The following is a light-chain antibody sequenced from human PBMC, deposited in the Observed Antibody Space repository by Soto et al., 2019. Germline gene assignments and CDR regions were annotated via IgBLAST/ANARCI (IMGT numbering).Light chain of an antibody. CDR3: QQSYSTLTWT. CDR1: QRISSY. J-gene: IGKJ1*01. V-gene: IGKV1-39*01. Sequence: DIHMTQSPSSLSASVGDRVTITCRASQRISSYLNWYQQKPGKAPKLLIYAASSLPSEVPSRFSGSGSGTDFTLTISSLQPEDFATYYCQQSYSTLTWTFGPGTKVELK. CDR2: AAS.